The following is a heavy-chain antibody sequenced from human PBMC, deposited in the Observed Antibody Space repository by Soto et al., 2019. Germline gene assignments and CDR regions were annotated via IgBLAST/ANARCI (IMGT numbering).Heavy chain of an antibody. J-gene: IGHJ5*02. CDR1: GGSISNYY. V-gene: IGHV4-59*01. CDR3: ARLPWADYGGIFDP. D-gene: IGHD4-17*01. CDR2: IYYSGST. Sequence: QVQLQESGPGLVKPSETLSLTCTASGGSISNYYWSWIRHPPGKKLEWIGYIYYSGSTNYNPSLKSRVTISVDTSKNQFSLKLYSVTTADTAMYYCARLPWADYGGIFDPWGQGTLVTVSS.